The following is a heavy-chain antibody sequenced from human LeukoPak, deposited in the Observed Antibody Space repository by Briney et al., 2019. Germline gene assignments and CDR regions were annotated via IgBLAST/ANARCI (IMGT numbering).Heavy chain of an antibody. V-gene: IGHV3-33*06. CDR1: GFTFITYG. J-gene: IGHJ4*02. Sequence: PGRSLRLSGAASGFTFITYGMHWVRQPQAKGLEWVAVIWYDGSNKYYADSVKGRFTISRDNSKNTLYLQMNSLRAEDTAVYYCAKDEGSYDFWSGYPDYWGQGTLVTVSS. CDR3: AKDEGSYDFWSGYPDY. D-gene: IGHD3-3*01. CDR2: IWYDGSNK.